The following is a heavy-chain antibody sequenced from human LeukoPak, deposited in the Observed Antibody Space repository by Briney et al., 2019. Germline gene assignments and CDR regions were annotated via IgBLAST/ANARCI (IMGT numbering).Heavy chain of an antibody. J-gene: IGHJ4*02. D-gene: IGHD6-13*01. CDR2: INTNTGNP. V-gene: IGHV7-4-1*02. CDR1: GYTFTSYA. Sequence: GASVKVSCKASGYTFTSYAMNWVRQATGQGLEWMGWINTNTGNPSYAQGFTGRFVFSLDTSVSTAYLQISSLKAEDTAVYYCARVWAAAGFFYHFDYWGQGTLVTVSS. CDR3: ARVWAAAGFFYHFDY.